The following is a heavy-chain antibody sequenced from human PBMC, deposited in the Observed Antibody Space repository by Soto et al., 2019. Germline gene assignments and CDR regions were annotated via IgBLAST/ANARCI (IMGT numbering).Heavy chain of an antibody. CDR3: ARGDGYNYWWFDP. Sequence: SVKVSCKASGGAFSSYAISWVRQAPGQGLEWMGGIIPIFGTANYAQKFQGRVTITADESTSTAYMELSSLRSEDTAVYYCARGDGYNYWWFDPWGQGTLVTVSS. J-gene: IGHJ5*02. CDR1: GGAFSSYA. D-gene: IGHD5-12*01. CDR2: IIPIFGTA. V-gene: IGHV1-69*13.